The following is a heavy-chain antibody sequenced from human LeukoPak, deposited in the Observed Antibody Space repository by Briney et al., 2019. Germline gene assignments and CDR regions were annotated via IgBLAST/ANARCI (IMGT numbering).Heavy chain of an antibody. CDR2: INPNSGGT. Sequence: ASVKVSCKASGYTFTDWFIHWVRQAPGQGLEWMGWINPNSGGTYYAQRFQGRVTMTRDTSIGTAYLELSSLRFDDTAVYYCGRALLGSSPFDYWGQGALVTVSS. V-gene: IGHV1-2*02. J-gene: IGHJ4*02. CDR1: GYTFTDWF. CDR3: GRALLGSSPFDY. D-gene: IGHD3-16*01.